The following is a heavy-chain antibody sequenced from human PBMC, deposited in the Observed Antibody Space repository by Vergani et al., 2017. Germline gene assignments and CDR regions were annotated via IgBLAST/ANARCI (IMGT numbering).Heavy chain of an antibody. V-gene: IGHV3-15*01. D-gene: IGHD3-10*01. CDR1: GFTFNNAW. CDR2: IKSKTDGGTT. J-gene: IGHJ4*02. CDR3: TKDGLAYGSGSWYY. Sequence: EVQLVESGGGLVKPGGSLRLSCAASGFTFNNAWMNWVRQAPGKGLEWVGRIKSKTDGGTTDYTAPVKGRFTISRDDSKNTLYLQMNSLKTEDTAVYYCTKDGLAYGSGSWYYWGRGTLVTVSS.